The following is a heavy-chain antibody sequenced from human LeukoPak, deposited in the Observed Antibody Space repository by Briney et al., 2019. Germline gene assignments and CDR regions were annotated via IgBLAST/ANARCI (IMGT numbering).Heavy chain of an antibody. J-gene: IGHJ4*02. D-gene: IGHD3-16*01. CDR3: ARTRRGGESYFDY. CDR2: IYYNGNT. CDR1: GASISSYS. Sequence: TSETLSLTCTVSGASISSYSWSWIRQTPGKGLEWLGYIYYNGNTNYNPSLKSRVTISVDTSKNQFSLRLRSVTAADTAVYYCARTRRGGESYFDYWGQGTLVTVSS. V-gene: IGHV4-59*01.